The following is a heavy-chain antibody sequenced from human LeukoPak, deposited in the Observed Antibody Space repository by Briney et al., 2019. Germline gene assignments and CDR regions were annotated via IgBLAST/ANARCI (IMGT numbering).Heavy chain of an antibody. V-gene: IGHV3-30-3*01. Sequence: GGSLRLSCAASGFTFSSYAMHWVRQAPGKGLEWVAVISYDGSNKYYADSVKGQITISRDNSKNTLYLQMNSLRAEDTAVYYCASNWGSFDYWGQGTLVTVSS. CDR1: GFTFSSYA. D-gene: IGHD7-27*01. J-gene: IGHJ4*02. CDR3: ASNWGSFDY. CDR2: ISYDGSNK.